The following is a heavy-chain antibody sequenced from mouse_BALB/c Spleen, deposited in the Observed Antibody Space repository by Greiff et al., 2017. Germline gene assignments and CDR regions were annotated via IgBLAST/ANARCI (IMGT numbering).Heavy chain of an antibody. CDR3: ARDGGYYYGSSYAMDY. CDR1: GFTFTDYY. D-gene: IGHD1-1*01. Sequence: EVKLVESGGGLVQPGGSLRLSRATSGFTFTDYYMSWVRQPPGKALEWLGFIRNKANGYTTEYSASVKGRFTISRDNSQSILYLQMNTLRAEDSATYYCARDGGYYYGSSYAMDYWGQGTSVTVSS. V-gene: IGHV7-3*02. CDR2: IRNKANGYTT. J-gene: IGHJ4*01.